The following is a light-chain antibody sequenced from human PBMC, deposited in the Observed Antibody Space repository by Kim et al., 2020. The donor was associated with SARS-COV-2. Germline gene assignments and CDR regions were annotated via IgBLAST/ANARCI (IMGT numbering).Light chain of an antibody. CDR3: QHRRNWPLK. CDR1: QSVSSY. CDR2: EAS. Sequence: EIVLTQSPATLSLSPGERATLSCRASQSVSSYLAWYQQKPGQAPRLLIYEASNRATGIPARFSGSGSGTDFTLTISSLEPEDFAIYYCQHRRNWPLKFGGGTKVDIK. V-gene: IGKV3-11*01. J-gene: IGKJ4*02.